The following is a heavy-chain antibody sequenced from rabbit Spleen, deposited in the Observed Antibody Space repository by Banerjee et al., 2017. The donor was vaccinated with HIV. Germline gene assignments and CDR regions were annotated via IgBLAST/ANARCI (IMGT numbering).Heavy chain of an antibody. D-gene: IGHD4-1*01. CDR1: GFDFNNYY. J-gene: IGHJ4*01. Sequence: QLVESGGGLVQPGGSLKLSCKASGFDFNNYYIQWVRQAPGKGLEWIGYIDPVFGITNYAVSVKGRFTISRDNTQNTVDLQMHSLTAADTATYFCARDLAGVIGWNFGWWGPGTLVTVS. CDR3: ARDLAGVIGWNFGW. CDR2: IDPVFGIT. V-gene: IGHV1S7*01.